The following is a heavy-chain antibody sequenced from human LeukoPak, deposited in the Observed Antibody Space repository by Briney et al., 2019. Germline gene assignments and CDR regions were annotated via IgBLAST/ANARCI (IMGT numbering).Heavy chain of an antibody. V-gene: IGHV4-4*07. CDR3: ARDSPDGYSHGHRYYNMDV. D-gene: IGHD6-13*01. CDR2: IHFAGST. CDR1: GGSISGYY. J-gene: IGHJ6*03. Sequence: PSETLSLTCAVSGGSISGYYWTWIRQSAGRGLEYIGRIHFAGSTNYNPSLGSRLTLSTDTSKNQISLWLSSVTAADAAVYHCARDSPDGYSHGHRYYNMDVWGKGTTVTVSS.